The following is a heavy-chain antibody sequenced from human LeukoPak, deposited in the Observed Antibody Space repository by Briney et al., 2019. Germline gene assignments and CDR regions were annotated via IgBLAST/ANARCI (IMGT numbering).Heavy chain of an antibody. Sequence: ASVKVSCKASGYTFTGYYMHWVRQAPGQGLEWMGWISAYNGNTNYAQKLQGRVTMGTDTSTSTGYMELRSLRSDDTAVYYCAGSLGYCTSNVCYLKYWGQGTLVTVSS. D-gene: IGHD2-8*01. J-gene: IGHJ4*02. CDR1: GYTFTGYY. V-gene: IGHV1-18*04. CDR3: AGSLGYCTSNVCYLKY. CDR2: ISAYNGNT.